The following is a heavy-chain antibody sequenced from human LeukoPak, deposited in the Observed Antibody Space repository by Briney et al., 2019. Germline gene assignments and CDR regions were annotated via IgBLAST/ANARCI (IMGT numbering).Heavy chain of an antibody. J-gene: IGHJ5*02. CDR1: GGSFRGNY. D-gene: IGHD2-2*01. CDR3: ARGGRGVPAARRFKPGDWFDP. V-gene: IGHV4-34*01. Sequence: SETLSLTXAVYGGSFRGNYWNWIRQAPGKGLEWIGEVNHSGSTNYNPSLKSRVTISVHTSTKQFSLKLSSVTAADTAVYYCARGGRGVPAARRFKPGDWFDPWGQGTLVTVSS. CDR2: VNHSGST.